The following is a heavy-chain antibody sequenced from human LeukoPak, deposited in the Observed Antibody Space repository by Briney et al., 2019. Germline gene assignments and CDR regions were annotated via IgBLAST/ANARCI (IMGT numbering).Heavy chain of an antibody. CDR3: ATSRRGWGSYFRCYFDY. D-gene: IGHD1-26*01. CDR2: ISGSGGST. V-gene: IGHV3-23*01. CDR1: GFTFSSYA. Sequence: GGSLRLSCAASGFTFSSYAMSWVRQAPGKGLEWVSAISGSGGSTYYADSVKGRFTISRDNSKNTLYLQMNSLRAEDTAVYYCATSRRGWGSYFRCYFDYWGRGTLVTVSS. J-gene: IGHJ4*02.